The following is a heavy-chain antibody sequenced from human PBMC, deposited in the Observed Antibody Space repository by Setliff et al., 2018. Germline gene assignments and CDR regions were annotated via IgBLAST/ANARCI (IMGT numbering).Heavy chain of an antibody. J-gene: IGHJ4*02. V-gene: IGHV1-2*02. Sequence: ASVKVSCKASADTFTGYYVHWVRQAPGQGLEWMGWINGNSGVTKYAQKFQGRVTMTSDTSISIVYMDLSRLTSDDTAVYYCAREVLSTVVAWDYWGQGTLVTVSS. D-gene: IGHD4-17*01. CDR3: AREVLSTVVAWDY. CDR2: INGNSGVT. CDR1: ADTFTGYY.